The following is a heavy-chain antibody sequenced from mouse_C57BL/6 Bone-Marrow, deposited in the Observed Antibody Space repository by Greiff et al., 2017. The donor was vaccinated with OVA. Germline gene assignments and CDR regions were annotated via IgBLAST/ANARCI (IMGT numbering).Heavy chain of an antibody. J-gene: IGHJ2*01. V-gene: IGHV1-59*01. CDR1: GYTFTSSW. CDR3: ARRSGYFDY. D-gene: IGHD1-3*01. CDR2: IDPSDSYT. Sequence: VQLQQPGAELVRPGTSVTLSCKASGYTFTSSWMHWVKQRPGQGLEWIGVIDPSDSYTNYNQKFKGKATLTVDTSSSTAYRQLSSLTSEDSAVYYCARRSGYFDYWGQGTTLTVSS.